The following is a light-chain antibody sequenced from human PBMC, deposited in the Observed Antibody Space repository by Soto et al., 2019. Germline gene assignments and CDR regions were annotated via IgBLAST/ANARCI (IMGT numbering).Light chain of an antibody. Sequence: QSALTQPASVSGSPGQSITISCTGTSSDIGRYNLVSWYQQHPGKAPKLIIYEDIERPSGVSDRFSGSKSGNTASLTISGLPTEDEDDYYSCSSAGGASVVFGGGTKVTVL. J-gene: IGLJ2*01. V-gene: IGLV2-23*01. CDR3: CSSAGGASVV. CDR1: SSDIGRYNL. CDR2: EDI.